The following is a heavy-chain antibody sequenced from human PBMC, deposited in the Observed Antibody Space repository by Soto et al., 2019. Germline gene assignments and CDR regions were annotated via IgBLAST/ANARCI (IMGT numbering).Heavy chain of an antibody. CDR1: GFTFSNAW. CDR2: IKSKTDGGTT. D-gene: IGHD6-13*01. J-gene: IGHJ4*02. V-gene: IGHV3-15*01. CDR3: TTDEPYSSSWWSY. Sequence: EVQLVESGGGLVKPGGSLRLSCAASGFTFSNAWMSWVRQAPGKGLEWVGRIKSKTDGGTTDYAAPVKGRFTISRDDSKHTLYLQMNSLKTEDTAVYYCTTDEPYSSSWWSYWGQGTLVTVSS.